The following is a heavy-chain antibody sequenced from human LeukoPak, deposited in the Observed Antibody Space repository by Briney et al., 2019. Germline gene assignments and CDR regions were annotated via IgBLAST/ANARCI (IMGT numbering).Heavy chain of an antibody. V-gene: IGHV3-48*03. D-gene: IGHD3-3*01. Sequence: GGSLRLSCAASGFTFSSYEMNWVRQAPGKGLEWVSYISSSGSTIYYADSVKGRFTISRDNAKNSLYLQMNSLRAEDTAVYYCARAFGTVGYYYGMDVWGQGTTVTVSS. CDR1: GFTFSSYE. CDR3: ARAFGTVGYYYGMDV. CDR2: ISSSGSTI. J-gene: IGHJ6*02.